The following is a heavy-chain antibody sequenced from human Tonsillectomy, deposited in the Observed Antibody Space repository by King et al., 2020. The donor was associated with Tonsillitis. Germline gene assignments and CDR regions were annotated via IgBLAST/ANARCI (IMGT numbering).Heavy chain of an antibody. J-gene: IGHJ2*01. CDR3: ARRSGAITPPNVIPLLYGDYPYWYFDL. CDR1: GGSISSYY. V-gene: IGHV4-59*08. D-gene: IGHD4-17*01. CDR2: IYYSGST. Sequence: QLQESGPGLVKPSETLSLTCTVSGGSISSYYWSWIRQPPGKGLEWIGYIYYSGSTNYNPSLKSRVTISVDTSKNQFPLKLSSVTAADTAVYYCARRSGAITPPNVIPLLYGDYPYWYFDLWGRGTLVTVSS.